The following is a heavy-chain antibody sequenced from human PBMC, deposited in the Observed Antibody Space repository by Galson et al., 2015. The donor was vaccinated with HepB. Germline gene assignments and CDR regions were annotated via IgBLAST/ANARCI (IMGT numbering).Heavy chain of an antibody. D-gene: IGHD3-3*01. CDR3: AKDYADKLMTSETAALFGY. V-gene: IGHV3-23*01. J-gene: IGHJ4*02. Sequence: SLRLSCAASGFTFSNYAMSWVRQAPGKGLEWVSGISANGHTTYDADSVKGRFTISRDNSKNTLYLQMNSLRAEDSAVYYCAKDYADKLMTSETAALFGYWGQGVLVTVSP. CDR1: GFTFSNYA. CDR2: ISANGHTT.